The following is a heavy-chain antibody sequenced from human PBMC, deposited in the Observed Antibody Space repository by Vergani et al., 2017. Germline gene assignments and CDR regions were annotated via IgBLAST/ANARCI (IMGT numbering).Heavy chain of an antibody. CDR2: ISGSGSTI. J-gene: IGHJ4*02. CDR3: ARDQWLGRELDY. V-gene: IGHV3-11*01. Sequence: VQLLESGGGLVQPGGSLRLSCAASGFTFSDYYMSWIRQAPGKGLEWVSYISGSGSTIYYADSVKGRFTISRDNAKNSLYLQMNSLRAEDTAVYYCARDQWLGRELDYWGQGTLVTVSS. CDR1: GFTFSDYY. D-gene: IGHD6-19*01.